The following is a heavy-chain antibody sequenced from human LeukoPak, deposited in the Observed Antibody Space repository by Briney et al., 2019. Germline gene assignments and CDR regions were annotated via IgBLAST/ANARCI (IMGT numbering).Heavy chain of an antibody. CDR3: AKDSRSFDWSLANPDY. Sequence: PGRSLRLSCAASGFTFSSYGMHWVRQAPGKGLEWVAVISYDGGNKYYADSVKGRFTISRDNSKNTLFLQMNSLRAEDTAVYYCAKDSRSFDWSLANPDYWGQGTLVTVSS. CDR2: ISYDGGNK. D-gene: IGHD3-9*01. CDR1: GFTFSSYG. J-gene: IGHJ4*02. V-gene: IGHV3-30*18.